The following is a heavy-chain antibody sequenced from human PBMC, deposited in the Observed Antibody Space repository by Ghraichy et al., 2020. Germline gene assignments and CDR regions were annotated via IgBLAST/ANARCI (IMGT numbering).Heavy chain of an antibody. CDR2: IYPSGST. V-gene: IGHV4-4*02. CDR3: AVVGATEVFDI. Sequence: SETLSLTCAVSGGSISSSNWWSWVRQPPGKGLEWIGEIYPSGSTNYNPSLKRRVTISVDKTKNQFSLKLSSVTAADTAVYYCAVVGATEVFDIWGQGTMVTV. D-gene: IGHD1-26*01. J-gene: IGHJ3*02. CDR1: GGSISSSNW.